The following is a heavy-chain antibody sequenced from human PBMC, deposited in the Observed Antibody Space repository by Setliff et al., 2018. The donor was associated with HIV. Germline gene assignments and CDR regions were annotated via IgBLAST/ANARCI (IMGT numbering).Heavy chain of an antibody. CDR1: GFTFSRYA. CDR3: ARDGHTDEAASTDFDS. V-gene: IGHV3-23*01. J-gene: IGHJ4*02. Sequence: GGSLRLSCAASGFTFSRYAITWVRQAPGKGLEWPSAISGSRESTHYADSVKGRFTISRDNAKNSIYLQMDSLRGDDTALYYCARDGHTDEAASTDFDSWGQGTLVTVSS. D-gene: IGHD6-13*01. CDR2: ISGSREST.